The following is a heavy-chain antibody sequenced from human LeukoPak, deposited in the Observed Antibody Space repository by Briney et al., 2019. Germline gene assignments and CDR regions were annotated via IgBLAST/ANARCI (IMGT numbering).Heavy chain of an antibody. Sequence: PGGSLRLSCATSGFSFSSYAMSWVRQAPGKGLEWVSSISSSSNYIYYADSVKGRFTIPRDSSKNTLFLQMNSLRGEDTAVYYCARASGIDYTDMPDSWGQGTLVTVSA. V-gene: IGHV3-21*04. CDR1: GFSFSSYA. J-gene: IGHJ4*02. D-gene: IGHD1-26*01. CDR3: ARASGIDYTDMPDS. CDR2: ISSSSNYI.